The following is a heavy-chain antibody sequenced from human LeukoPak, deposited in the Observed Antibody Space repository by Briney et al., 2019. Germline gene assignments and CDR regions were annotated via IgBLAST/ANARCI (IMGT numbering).Heavy chain of an antibody. V-gene: IGHV3-23*01. J-gene: IGHJ4*02. CDR1: GFTFSNYA. CDR2: VSGSGGST. CDR3: AKDRRYCSSTSCHGDFDY. Sequence: QPGGSLRLSCAASGFTFSNYAMNWVRQAPGKGLEWVSGVSGSGGSTYYADSVKGRFTISRDNSKNTLYLQMDSLRAEDTAVYYCAKDRRYCSSTSCHGDFDYWGQGTLATVSS. D-gene: IGHD2-2*01.